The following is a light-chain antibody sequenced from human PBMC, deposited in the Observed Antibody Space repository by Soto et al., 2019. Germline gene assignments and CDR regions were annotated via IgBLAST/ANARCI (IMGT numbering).Light chain of an antibody. J-gene: IGLJ1*01. CDR1: SSDVGGYNY. V-gene: IGLV2-8*01. Sequence: QSVLTQPPSASGSPGQSVTISCTGTSSDVGGYNYVSWYQQHPGKAPKLMIFAVSQRPSGVPDRFSGSKSGNTASLTVSGLQAEDEADYYCSSFAGSNNFGVFGTGTKLTVL. CDR2: AVS. CDR3: SSFAGSNNFGV.